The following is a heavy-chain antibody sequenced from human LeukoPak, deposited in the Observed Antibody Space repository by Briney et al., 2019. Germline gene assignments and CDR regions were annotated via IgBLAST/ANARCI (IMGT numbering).Heavy chain of an antibody. CDR3: ARRQGGSGLYYMDV. Sequence: ASVKVTCKASGYTFTSYGISWARQAPGQGLEWMGWISAYNGNTNYAQKLQGRVTMTTDTSTSKAYMELRSLRSDDTAVYYCARRQGGSGLYYMDVWGKGTTVTVSS. J-gene: IGHJ6*03. CDR2: ISAYNGNT. V-gene: IGHV1-18*01. CDR1: GYTFTSYG. D-gene: IGHD3-10*01.